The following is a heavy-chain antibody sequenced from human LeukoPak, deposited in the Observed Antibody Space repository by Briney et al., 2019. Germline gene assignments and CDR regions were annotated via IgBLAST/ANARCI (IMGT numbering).Heavy chain of an antibody. D-gene: IGHD4-17*01. Sequence: GGSLRLSCAASGFTFTTYSMNWVRRAPGKGLEWVSSISSSSSYIYYADSVKGRFTISRDNAKNSLYLQMNSLRAEDTAVYYCARHNDYGDYGGHWYFDLWGRGTLVTVSS. CDR3: ARHNDYGDYGGHWYFDL. CDR2: ISSSSSYI. J-gene: IGHJ2*01. CDR1: GFTFTTYS. V-gene: IGHV3-21*01.